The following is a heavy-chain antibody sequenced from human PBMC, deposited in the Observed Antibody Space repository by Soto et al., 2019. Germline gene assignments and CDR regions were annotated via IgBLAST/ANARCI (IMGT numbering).Heavy chain of an antibody. CDR1: GFTFSTYW. V-gene: IGHV3-74*01. CDR3: ARGLSSSSLRPDY. J-gene: IGHJ4*02. CDR2: INGDGSSA. Sequence: GGSLRLSCAGSGFTFSTYWMNWVRQPPGKGLVWVSRINGDGSSATYADSVKGRFTIFRDNAKNTLYLQMNSLRAEDTAVYYCARGLSSSSLRPDYWGQGTLVTVS. D-gene: IGHD6-6*01.